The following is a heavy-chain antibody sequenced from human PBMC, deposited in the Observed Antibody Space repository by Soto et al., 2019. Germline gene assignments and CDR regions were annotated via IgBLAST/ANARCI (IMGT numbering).Heavy chain of an antibody. CDR1: GGTFSSYA. CDR2: IIPIFGTA. J-gene: IGHJ6*02. CDR3: ARAPYYDSSGYYYSDYYYGMDV. D-gene: IGHD3-22*01. V-gene: IGHV1-69*01. Sequence: QVQLVQSGAEVKKPGSSVKVSCKASGGTFSSYAISWVRQAPGQGLEWMGGIIPIFGTANYAQKFQGRVTITAYESTSTAYMELSSLRSEDNAVYYCARAPYYDSSGYYYSDYYYGMDVWGQGTTVTVSS.